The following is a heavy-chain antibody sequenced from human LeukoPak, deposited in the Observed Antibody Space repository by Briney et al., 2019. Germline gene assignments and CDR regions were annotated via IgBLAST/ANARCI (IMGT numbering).Heavy chain of an antibody. V-gene: IGHV4-59*01. J-gene: IGHJ3*02. CDR2: TYYSGST. CDR3: ARVGYYYDSSGYCYVDAFDN. Sequence: SQTLSLTCTVDGGSISPYYWSWIRQPPWNGLEWMGYTYYSGSTDWKPSLKSRVTISVDTTKRQFSLKLGTVTAADTAVYYSARVGYYYDSSGYCYVDAFDNWGQGTMVTVSS. CDR1: GGSISPYY. D-gene: IGHD3-22*01.